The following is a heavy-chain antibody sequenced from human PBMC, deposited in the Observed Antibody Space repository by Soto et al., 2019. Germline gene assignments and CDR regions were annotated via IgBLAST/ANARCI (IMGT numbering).Heavy chain of an antibody. CDR2: INPNSGGT. CDR1: GYTFTGYY. V-gene: IGHV1-2*04. CDR3: ARDIGVADLYYYYGMDV. D-gene: IGHD3-3*01. J-gene: IGHJ6*02. Sequence: APVKVSCKASGYTFTGYYMHWVRQAPGQGLEWMGWINPNSGGTNYAQKFQGWVTMTRDTSISTAYMELSRLRSDDTAVYYCARDIGVADLYYYYGMDVWGQGTTVTVSS.